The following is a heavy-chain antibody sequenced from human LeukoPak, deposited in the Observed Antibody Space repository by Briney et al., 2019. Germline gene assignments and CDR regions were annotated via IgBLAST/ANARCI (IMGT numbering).Heavy chain of an antibody. V-gene: IGHV4-39*01. CDR3: ARQTGPGLFILP. Sequence: SETLSLTCTVSGVSISSSNSYWGWIRQPPGKGLEWIGCIYYSGNTYYNASLKSQVSISIDTSKNQFSLRLTSVTAADTAVYYCARQTGPGLFILPGGQGTLVTVSS. CDR1: GVSISSSNSY. D-gene: IGHD3/OR15-3a*01. J-gene: IGHJ4*02. CDR2: IYYSGNT.